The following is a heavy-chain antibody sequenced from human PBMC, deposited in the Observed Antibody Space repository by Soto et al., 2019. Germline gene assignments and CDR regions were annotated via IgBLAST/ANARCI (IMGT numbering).Heavy chain of an antibody. D-gene: IGHD6-25*01. V-gene: IGHV3-30*18. CDR2: ISYDGINK. CDR3: AKDRGAAHFDY. J-gene: IGHJ4*02. Sequence: VAVISYDGINKYYADSVKGRFTISRDTSKNTLYLQMNSLRAEDTAVYYCAKDRGAAHFDYWGQGTLVTVSS.